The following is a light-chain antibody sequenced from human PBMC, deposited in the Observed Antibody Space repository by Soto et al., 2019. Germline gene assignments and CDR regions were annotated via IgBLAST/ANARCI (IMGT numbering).Light chain of an antibody. J-gene: IGLJ1*01. CDR2: RSD. V-gene: IGLV1-47*01. CDR3: QSYDSSLGGSV. CDR1: SSNIGSHH. Sequence: QSVLSQPPSASGTPGQRVTIPCSGSSSNIGSHHVNWYQHLPGTAPKLLIYRSDQRPSGVPDRFTGSKSGTSASLAISGLRSEDEAVYYCQSYDSSLGGSVFGTGTKVTVL.